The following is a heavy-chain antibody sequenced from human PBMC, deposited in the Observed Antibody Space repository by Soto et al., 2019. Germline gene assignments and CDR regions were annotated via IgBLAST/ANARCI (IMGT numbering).Heavy chain of an antibody. CDR1: GYTFRDYG. Sequence: QVQLVQSGGEVKKPGASMKVSCKASGYTFRDYGISWVRQAPGQGLEWMGWISTYNGNKNYAQRFHGRVTLTTDTSTTTAYMELRSLRSDDTAIYYCARRYGDPSSAAGFDHWGQGTLVTVSS. CDR3: ARRYGDPSSAAGFDH. V-gene: IGHV1-18*01. D-gene: IGHD4-17*01. CDR2: ISTYNGNK. J-gene: IGHJ4*02.